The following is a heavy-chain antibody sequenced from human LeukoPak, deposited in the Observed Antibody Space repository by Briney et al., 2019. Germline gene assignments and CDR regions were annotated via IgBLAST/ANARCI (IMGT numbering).Heavy chain of an antibody. D-gene: IGHD1-26*01. CDR2: ISWHGSTT. J-gene: IGHJ6*01. CDR3: AKMKGHPLPKYYMDV. V-gene: IGHV3-43*01. CDR1: GFTFDDYT. Sequence: GGSLRLSCAASGFTFDDYTMHWVRQAPGKGLEWVSLISWHGSTTKYADSVKGRFTISRDNSKNTLYLEMNSLRAEDTAIYYCAKMKGHPLPKYYMDVWGQGTTVTVSS.